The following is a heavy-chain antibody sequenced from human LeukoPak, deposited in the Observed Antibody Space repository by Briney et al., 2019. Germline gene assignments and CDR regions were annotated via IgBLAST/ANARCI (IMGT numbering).Heavy chain of an antibody. V-gene: IGHV4-39*07. D-gene: IGHD3-10*01. Sequence: PSETLSLTCTVSGGSISSRNYYWGWIRQPPGKGLEWIGSIYYSGSTYYNPSLKSRLTISVDTSKNQFSLKLSSVTAADTAIYYCAKQGDFTYGRGLFDYWGQGTLVTVSS. CDR3: AKQGDFTYGRGLFDY. J-gene: IGHJ4*02. CDR2: IYYSGST. CDR1: GGSISSRNYY.